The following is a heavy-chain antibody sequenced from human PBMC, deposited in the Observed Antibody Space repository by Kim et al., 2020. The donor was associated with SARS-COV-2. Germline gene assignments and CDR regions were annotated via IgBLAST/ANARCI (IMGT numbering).Heavy chain of an antibody. J-gene: IGHJ4*02. CDR3: AKDLANNWGFDY. V-gene: IGHV3-23*01. Sequence: YYADSVKGRFTISRDNSKNTLYLQMNSLRPEDTAVYYCAKDLANNWGFDYWGQGTLVTVSS. D-gene: IGHD7-27*01.